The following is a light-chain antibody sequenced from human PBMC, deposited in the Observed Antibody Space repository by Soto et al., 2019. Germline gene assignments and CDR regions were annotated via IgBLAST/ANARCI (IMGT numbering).Light chain of an antibody. J-gene: IGKJ1*01. CDR3: QQYGSIPWT. CDR2: DAS. CDR1: ESVVSNY. Sequence: EIVLTQSPGTLSLSPGERATLSCMATESVVSNYLAWYQLKPGQAPRPLIYDASSRATGITDRFSGSGSGTDFTLTISRLEPEDFAVYYCQQYGSIPWTFGPGTQVDIK. V-gene: IGKV3-20*01.